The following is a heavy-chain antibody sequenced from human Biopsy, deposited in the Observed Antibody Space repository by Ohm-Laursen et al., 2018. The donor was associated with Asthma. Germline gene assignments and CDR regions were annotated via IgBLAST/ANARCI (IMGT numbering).Heavy chain of an antibody. CDR2: IYDSGRT. CDR1: GDSITSGGCC. Sequence: TLSLTCAVSGDSITSGGCCWNWIRQAPGRGLEWIGNIYDSGRTYYKSSLKSRINISVDSSNNQLSLTLTSVTAPDTAIYYCARGVDYGGNHVDSWGQGILVTVSA. V-gene: IGHV4-31*11. D-gene: IGHD4-23*01. CDR3: ARGVDYGGNHVDS. J-gene: IGHJ4*02.